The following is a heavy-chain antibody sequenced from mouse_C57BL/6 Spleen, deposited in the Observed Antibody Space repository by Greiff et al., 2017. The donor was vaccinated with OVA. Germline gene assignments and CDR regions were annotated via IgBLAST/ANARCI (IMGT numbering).Heavy chain of an antibody. J-gene: IGHJ1*03. CDR3: ARGGYYYGSSYRYFDV. D-gene: IGHD1-1*01. V-gene: IGHV5-4*01. CDR2: ISDGGSYT. Sequence: EVQLVESGGGLVKPGGSLKLSCAASGFTFSSYAMSWVRQTPEKRLEWVATISDGGSYTYYPDNVKGRFTISRDNAKNNLYLQMSHLKSEDTAMYYCARGGYYYGSSYRYFDVWGTGTTVTVSS. CDR1: GFTFSSYA.